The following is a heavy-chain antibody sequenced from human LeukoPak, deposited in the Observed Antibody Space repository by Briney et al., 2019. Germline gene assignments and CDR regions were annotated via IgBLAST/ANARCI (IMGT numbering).Heavy chain of an antibody. CDR1: GFTFSSYW. V-gene: IGHV3-74*01. D-gene: IGHD4-23*01. J-gene: IGHJ4*02. CDR3: VRDGDSTVDSDY. Sequence: GGSLRLSCVASGFTFSSYWMHWVRQAPGKGLVWVSRSSSDGSSIVYADSVEGRFTISRDNAKNTLYLQMNSLRAEDTAVYYCVRDGDSTVDSDYWGQGTLVTVAS. CDR2: SSSDGSSI.